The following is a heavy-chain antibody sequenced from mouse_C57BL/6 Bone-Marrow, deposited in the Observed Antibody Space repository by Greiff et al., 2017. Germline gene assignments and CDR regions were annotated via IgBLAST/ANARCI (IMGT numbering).Heavy chain of an antibody. Sequence: EVQLQQSGAELVRPGASVTLSCKASGYSFTDYNMNWVKQSNGKSLEWIGVINPNYGTTSYNQKFKGKATLTVDQSSSTAYMQLNSLTSEDSAVYYCARSGYYSNYDWYFDVWGTGTTVTVSS. V-gene: IGHV1-39*01. CDR1: GYSFTDYN. CDR2: INPNYGTT. D-gene: IGHD2-5*01. J-gene: IGHJ1*03. CDR3: ARSGYYSNYDWYFDV.